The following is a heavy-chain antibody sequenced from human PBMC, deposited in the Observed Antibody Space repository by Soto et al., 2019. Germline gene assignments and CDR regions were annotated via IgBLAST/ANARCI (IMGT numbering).Heavy chain of an antibody. J-gene: IGHJ5*02. CDR1: GGSVSSDGNY. CDR2: INYSGTS. CDR3: ARWSWNYQLMWFDP. Sequence: QVQLQESGPGLVKPSETLSLTCTVSGGSVSSDGNYWSWIRQPPGKGLEWIGYINYSGTSKYNPSLKSRVTILLDTSKNQLSLKVNSVTAADTAVYFCARWSWNYQLMWFDPWGQGILVTVSS. D-gene: IGHD1-7*01. V-gene: IGHV4-61*08.